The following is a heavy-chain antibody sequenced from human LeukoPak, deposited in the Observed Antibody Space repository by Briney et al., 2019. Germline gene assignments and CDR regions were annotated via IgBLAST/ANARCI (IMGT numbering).Heavy chain of an antibody. J-gene: IGHJ4*02. CDR2: IIPIFDTA. D-gene: IGHD6-13*01. CDR3: ARESYPRITTAADGSDY. V-gene: IGHV1-69*13. Sequence: SVKVFCKASGGTFSSYAISWVRQAPGQGLEWMGGIIPIFDTANYAQKCQGRVTITADESTSTTYMELSSLRSEDTAVYYCARESYPRITTAADGSDYWGQGTLVTVSS. CDR1: GGTFSSYA.